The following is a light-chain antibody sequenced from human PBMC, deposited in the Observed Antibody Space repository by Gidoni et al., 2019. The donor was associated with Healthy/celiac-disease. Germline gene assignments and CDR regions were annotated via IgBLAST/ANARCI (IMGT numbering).Light chain of an antibody. J-gene: IGLJ1*01. V-gene: IGLV2-14*01. CDR1: SSDVGGYNY. CDR2: EVS. CDR3: GSYTNSSPYV. Sequence: QSALTQPASVSGSPGQSITISCTGTSSDVGGYNYVSWYQQHPGKAPKLMIYEVSHRPSGVSSRFSGSKSGNTASLTISGLQAEDEADYYCGSYTNSSPYVFGTGTKVTVL.